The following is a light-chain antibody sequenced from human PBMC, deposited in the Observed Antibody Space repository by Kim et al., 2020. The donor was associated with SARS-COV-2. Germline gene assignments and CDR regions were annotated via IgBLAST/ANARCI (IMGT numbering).Light chain of an antibody. CDR2: QAS. Sequence: ENRVTITCRASQSVDSWLAWYQQKPGKAPKLLIYQASKLASGVPSRFSGSGSGTVFTLTISNLQPDDSAIYYCKQYETYWTFGPGTKVDIK. CDR3: KQYETYWT. CDR1: QSVDSW. V-gene: IGKV1-5*03. J-gene: IGKJ1*01.